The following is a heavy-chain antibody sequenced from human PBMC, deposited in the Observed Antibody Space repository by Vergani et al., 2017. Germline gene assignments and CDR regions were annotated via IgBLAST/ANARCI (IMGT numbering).Heavy chain of an antibody. CDR2: IYGGGST. CDR3: ARDRVDMVATAIYYYYYSWMDG. J-gene: IGHJ6*02. V-gene: IGHV3-53*04. CDR1: GFTVSSNY. Sequence: EVQLVESGGGLVQPGGSLTLSCAASGFTVSSNYMSGVRQAPGKGLEWVSVIYGGGSTYYADSVKCRFTISRHNSKNTLYLQMNSLRAEDTAVYYCARDRVDMVATAIYYYYYSWMDGWGQGTTVTVSS. D-gene: IGHD5-12*01.